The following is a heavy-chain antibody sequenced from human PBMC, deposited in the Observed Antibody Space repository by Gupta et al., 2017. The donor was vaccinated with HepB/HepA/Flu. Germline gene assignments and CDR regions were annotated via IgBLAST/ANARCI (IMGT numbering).Heavy chain of an antibody. CDR2: MNPNSGNT. Sequence: QVQLVQSGAEVKKPGASVKVSCKASGYTFTSYDINWVRQATGQGLEWMGWMNPNSGNTGYAKKFQGRVTMTRKTSISTAYMELSSLRSEETAVDYCARATTATKQDHYSRIDYWGQGTLVTVSS. V-gene: IGHV1-8*01. D-gene: IGHD4-4*01. CDR3: ARATTATKQDHYSRIDY. J-gene: IGHJ4*02. CDR1: GYTFTSYD.